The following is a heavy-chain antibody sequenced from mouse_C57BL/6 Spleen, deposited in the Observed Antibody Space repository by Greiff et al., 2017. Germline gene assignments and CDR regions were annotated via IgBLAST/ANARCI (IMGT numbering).Heavy chain of an antibody. J-gene: IGHJ1*03. CDR1: GYTFTDYY. Sequence: VQLQQSGPELVKPGASVKISCKASGYTFTDYYMNWVKQSHGKSLEWIGAINPNNGGTSYNQKFKGKATLTVDKSSSTAYMELRSLTSEDSAVYYCARVRYFDVWGTGTTVTVSS. CDR2: INPNNGGT. V-gene: IGHV1-26*01. CDR3: ARVRYFDV.